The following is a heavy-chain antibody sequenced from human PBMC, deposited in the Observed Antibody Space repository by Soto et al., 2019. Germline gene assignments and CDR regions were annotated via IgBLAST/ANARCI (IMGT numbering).Heavy chain of an antibody. V-gene: IGHV3-23*01. D-gene: IGHD4-4*01. Sequence: PGGSLRLSCAASGFPFSSYVMSWVRQAPGKGLEWVSGISGGGSNTFYADSVKGRFTISRDNSKNTLPLQMNSLGAEDTAVYYCAKDSNKYSSSLRGRYFDYWGQGIGVTVSS. CDR3: AKDSNKYSSSLRGRYFDY. CDR2: ISGGGSNT. J-gene: IGHJ4*02. CDR1: GFPFSSYV.